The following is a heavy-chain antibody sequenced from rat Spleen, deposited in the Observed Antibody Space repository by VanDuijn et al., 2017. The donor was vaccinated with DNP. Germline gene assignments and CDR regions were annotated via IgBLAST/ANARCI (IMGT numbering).Heavy chain of an antibody. Sequence: EVQLVESGGGLVQPGRSLKLSCAASGFSFSDYYMAWVRQAPTKGLEWVASISYDGSSTYYRDSVKGRFTISRDNAKSTLYLQMNSFRSEDMATYYCIRWNSGHFDYWGQGVMVTVSS. CDR1: GFSFSDYY. V-gene: IGHV5-22*01. J-gene: IGHJ2*01. D-gene: IGHD4-3*01. CDR3: IRWNSGHFDY. CDR2: ISYDGSST.